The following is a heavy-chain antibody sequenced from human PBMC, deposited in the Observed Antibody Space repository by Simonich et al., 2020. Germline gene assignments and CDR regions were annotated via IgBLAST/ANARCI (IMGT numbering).Heavy chain of an antibody. J-gene: IGHJ2*01. CDR2: INYSGST. Sequence: QVQLQESGPGLVKPSETLSLTCTVSGGSISSYYWSWIRQPPGKGLEWIGYINYSGSTNYNPSLKSRVTISVDTSKNQFSLKLSSVTAADTAVYYCARYKFWGEVVTAIPGYWYFDLWGRGTLVTVSS. V-gene: IGHV4-59*08. CDR1: GGSISSYY. D-gene: IGHD2-21*02. CDR3: ARYKFWGEVVTAIPGYWYFDL.